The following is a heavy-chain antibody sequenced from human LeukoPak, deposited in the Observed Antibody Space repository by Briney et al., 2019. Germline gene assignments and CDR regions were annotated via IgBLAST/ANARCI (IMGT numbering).Heavy chain of an antibody. J-gene: IGHJ5*02. CDR1: GGSISSGSYY. Sequence: SQTLSLTCTVSGGSISSGSYYWSWIRQPAGKGLEWIGRIHTSGSTGYSPSLKSRVTISLDTSKNQFSLRLSSVTAAVTAVYYCTRAAKMRFLEWFPFDPWGQGTLVTVSS. CDR3: TRAAKMRFLEWFPFDP. CDR2: IHTSGST. D-gene: IGHD3-3*01. V-gene: IGHV4-61*02.